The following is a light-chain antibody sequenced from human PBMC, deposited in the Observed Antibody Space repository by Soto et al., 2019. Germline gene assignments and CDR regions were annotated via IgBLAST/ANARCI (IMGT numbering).Light chain of an antibody. CDR1: QSISSW. CDR2: ESS. CDR3: QHYKESST. V-gene: IGKV1-5*03. Sequence: DIQMTQSPSTLSASVGDRVTITCRASQSISSWLAWYQQKPGKAPKLLIYESSSSEIGVPPRFSGSGFGTEFTRTISSLQPDDFATYYCQHYKESSTFGQGTRLDIK. J-gene: IGKJ1*01.